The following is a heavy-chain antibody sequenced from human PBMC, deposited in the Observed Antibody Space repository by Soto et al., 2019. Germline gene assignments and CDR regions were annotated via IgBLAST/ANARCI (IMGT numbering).Heavy chain of an antibody. Sequence: EVLLVESGGGLVQPGGSLRLSCAASGFTISSNWMSWVRQAPGKGLEWVANINQDGSEKYYVDSVKGRFTISKDNAENSLYLQMSSLRVEDTAVYYCARGSTWGKGTTVTVSS. CDR1: GFTISSNW. CDR2: INQDGSEK. D-gene: IGHD2-2*01. J-gene: IGHJ6*04. CDR3: ARGST. V-gene: IGHV3-7*01.